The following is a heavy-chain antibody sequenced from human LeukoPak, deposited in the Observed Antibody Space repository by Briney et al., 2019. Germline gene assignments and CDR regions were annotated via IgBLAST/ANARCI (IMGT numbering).Heavy chain of an antibody. CDR1: ELTLSNYW. CDR2: IQKDGSTK. J-gene: IGHJ6*03. CDR3: ARDEPTIAAAGPLYYYYYYYMDV. D-gene: IGHD6-13*01. V-gene: IGHV3-7*01. Sequence: PGGSLRLSCVASELTLSNYWMSWVRRAPGKGLEWVANIQKDGSTKYYVDSVKGRFTISRDNAKNSLYLQMNSLRAEDTAVYYCARDEPTIAAAGPLYYYYYYYMDVWGKGTTVTVSS.